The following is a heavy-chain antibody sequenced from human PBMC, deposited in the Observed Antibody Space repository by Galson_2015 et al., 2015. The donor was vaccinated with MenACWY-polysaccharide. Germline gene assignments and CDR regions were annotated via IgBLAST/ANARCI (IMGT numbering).Heavy chain of an antibody. D-gene: IGHD1-1*01. Sequence: SLRLSCAASGFTFSTYPMNWVRQAPGEGLEWVSSITSTSSYIYYADSVKGRFTISRDNAENSLYLQMNSLRAEDTAVYYCARALTNFEYWGQGTLVTVSS. J-gene: IGHJ4*02. CDR2: ITSTSSYI. CDR1: GFTFSTYP. V-gene: IGHV3-21*01. CDR3: ARALTNFEY.